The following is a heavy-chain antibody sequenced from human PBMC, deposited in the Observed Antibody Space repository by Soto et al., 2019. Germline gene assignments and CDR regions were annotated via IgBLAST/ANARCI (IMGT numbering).Heavy chain of an antibody. CDR2: IIPIFGTA. CDR1: GGTFSSYA. CDR3: ARVPYTAMALYYYYGMDV. Sequence: VASVKVSCKASGGTFSSYAISWVRQAPGQGLEWMGGIIPIFGTANYAQKFQGRVTITADESTSTAYMELSSLRSEDTAVYYCARVPYTAMALYYYYGMDVWGQGTTVTVSS. J-gene: IGHJ6*02. D-gene: IGHD5-18*01. V-gene: IGHV1-69*13.